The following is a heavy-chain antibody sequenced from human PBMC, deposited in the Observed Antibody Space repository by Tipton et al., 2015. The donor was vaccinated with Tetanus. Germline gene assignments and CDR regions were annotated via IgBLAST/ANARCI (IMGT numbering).Heavy chain of an antibody. Sequence: SLRLSCAASGFTFSSYGMHWVRQAPGKGLEWVAVIWYDGSNKYYADSVKGRFTISRDNSKNTLYLQMNSLRAEDTAVYYCAREGSSGYYYVGFDYWGQGTLVTVSS. J-gene: IGHJ4*02. CDR3: AREGSSGYYYVGFDY. V-gene: IGHV3-33*01. CDR2: IWYDGSNK. CDR1: GFTFSSYG. D-gene: IGHD3-22*01.